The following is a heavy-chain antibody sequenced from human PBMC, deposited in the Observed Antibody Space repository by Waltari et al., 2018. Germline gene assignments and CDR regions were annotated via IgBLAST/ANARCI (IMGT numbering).Heavy chain of an antibody. Sequence: QVQLVQSGAEVKKPGSSVKVSCKASGGTFSSYAISWVRQAPGQGLEWMGGIIPILGIANYAQKFQCRVTITADESTRTAYMELSSLRSEDTAVYYCARVPQPYCSGGSCYSLYWFDPWGQGTLVTVSS. CDR1: GGTFSSYA. CDR2: IIPILGIA. D-gene: IGHD2-15*01. CDR3: ARVPQPYCSGGSCYSLYWFDP. J-gene: IGHJ5*02. V-gene: IGHV1-69*04.